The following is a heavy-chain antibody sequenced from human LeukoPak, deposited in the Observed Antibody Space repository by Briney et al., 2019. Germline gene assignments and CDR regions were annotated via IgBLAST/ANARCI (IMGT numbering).Heavy chain of an antibody. CDR2: IYTSGST. J-gene: IGHJ4*02. D-gene: IGHD1-7*01. CDR3: ARAITGTRRFDY. Sequence: SETLSLTCTVSGGSLSSGSYYWSWIRQPAGRGLEWIGRIYTSGSTNYNPSLKSRVTISVDTSKNQFSLKLSSVTAADTAVYYCARAITGTRRFDYWGQGTLVTVSS. V-gene: IGHV4-61*02. CDR1: GGSLSSGSYY.